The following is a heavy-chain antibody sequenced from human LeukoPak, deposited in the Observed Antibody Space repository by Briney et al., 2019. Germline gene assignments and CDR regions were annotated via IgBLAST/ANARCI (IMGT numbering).Heavy chain of an antibody. J-gene: IGHJ4*02. V-gene: IGHV6-1*01. D-gene: IGHD3-22*01. CDR3: ARDQGIGDSSGYFD. CDR1: GDSVSSDGAA. Sequence: SQTLSLTCAISGDSVSSDGAAWNWIRQSPSRGLEWLGRTYYRSKWYNDYAVSVKSRITINPDTSKNQFSLQLNSVTPEDTAVYYCARDQGIGDSSGYFDWGQGTLVTVSS. CDR2: TYYRSKWYN.